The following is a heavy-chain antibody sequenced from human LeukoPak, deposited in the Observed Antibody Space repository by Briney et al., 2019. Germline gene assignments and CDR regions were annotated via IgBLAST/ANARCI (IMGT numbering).Heavy chain of an antibody. Sequence: PSETLSLTCTVSGGSISSRYWSWIRQPPGKGLEWIGYIYYSGSTNYNPSLKSRVTISVDTSKNQFSLKLSSVTAADTAVYYCARRVVVVPAARGGVNWFDPWGQGTLVTVSS. J-gene: IGHJ5*02. V-gene: IGHV4-59*11. CDR2: IYYSGST. CDR1: GGSISSRY. D-gene: IGHD2-2*01. CDR3: ARRVVVVPAARGGVNWFDP.